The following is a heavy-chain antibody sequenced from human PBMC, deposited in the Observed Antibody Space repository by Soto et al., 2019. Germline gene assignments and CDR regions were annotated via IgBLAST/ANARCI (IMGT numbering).Heavy chain of an antibody. CDR3: ARYLGCYCGADCYPLDV. J-gene: IGHJ6*02. CDR1: GGSISSYY. Sequence: QVRLQESGPGLVKPSETLSLTCTVSGGSISSYYWSWIRQPPGKGLEWIGYMYNTGSTIYNPSLKRRVTISVDTSKNQFSLKLNSVTAADTAVYYCARYLGCYCGADCYPLDVWGQGTMVTVSS. CDR2: MYNTGST. D-gene: IGHD2-21*02. V-gene: IGHV4-59*01.